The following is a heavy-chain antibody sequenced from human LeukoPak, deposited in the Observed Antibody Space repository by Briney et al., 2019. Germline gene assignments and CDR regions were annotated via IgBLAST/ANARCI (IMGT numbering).Heavy chain of an antibody. Sequence: GGSLRLSCAASGFTFSSYAMSWVRQAPGKGLEWVSAIRGSGDRTHYADSVKGRFTISRDDSKNAAYLQMNSLKTDDSAVYYCTTGIAGVSAVWGYWGQGTLVTVSS. J-gene: IGHJ4*02. CDR1: GFTFSSYA. D-gene: IGHD6-13*01. V-gene: IGHV3-23*01. CDR2: IRGSGDRT. CDR3: TTGIAGVSAVWGY.